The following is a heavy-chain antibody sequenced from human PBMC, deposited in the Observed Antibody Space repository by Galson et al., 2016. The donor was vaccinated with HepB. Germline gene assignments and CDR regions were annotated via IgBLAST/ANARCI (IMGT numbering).Heavy chain of an antibody. J-gene: IGHJ4*02. CDR3: ARTTYGSGSPVDY. V-gene: IGHV4-59*01. CDR2: IFYSGGT. CDR1: GGSINNYY. Sequence: ETLSLTCTVSGGSINNYYWHWIRQSPGKGLEWIGYIFYSGGTNYNPSLNSRVTISVDTSKRWFSLRLSSVTAADTAVYCCARTTYGSGSPVDYWGQGTLVTVSS. D-gene: IGHD3-10*01.